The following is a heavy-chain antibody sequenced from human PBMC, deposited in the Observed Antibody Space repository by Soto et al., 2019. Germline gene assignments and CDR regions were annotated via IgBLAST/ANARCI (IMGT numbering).Heavy chain of an antibody. D-gene: IGHD2-8*01. CDR2: MNPNSADT. J-gene: IGHJ4*02. CDR1: GYTFTKYE. Sequence: QVQLVQSGAEVKKPGASVKVSCKASGYTFTKYEIHWVRQATGQGLEWMGWMNPNSADTGYAQKFQGRLTMTRDSSTSTAYMELSGLRSEAAAVYYCAAMGREYGVPFDYWGQGSLVTVSS. V-gene: IGHV1-8*01. CDR3: AAMGREYGVPFDY.